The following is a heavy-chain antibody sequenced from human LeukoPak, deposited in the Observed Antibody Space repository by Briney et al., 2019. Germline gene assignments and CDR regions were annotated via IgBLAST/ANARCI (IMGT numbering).Heavy chain of an antibody. V-gene: IGHV4-59*08. CDR2: IYYSGST. J-gene: IGHJ2*01. CDR3: ARQGGGFWYFDL. Sequence: SETLSLTCTVSGGSISSYYWSWIRQPPGKGLEWIGYIYYSGSTNYNPPLKSRVTISVDTSKNQSSLKLSSVAAADTAVYYCARQGGGFWYFDLGGHGTLVTVSS. CDR1: GGSISSYY. D-gene: IGHD6-25*01.